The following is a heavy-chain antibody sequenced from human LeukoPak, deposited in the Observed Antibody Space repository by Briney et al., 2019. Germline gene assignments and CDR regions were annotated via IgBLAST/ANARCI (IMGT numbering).Heavy chain of an antibody. CDR1: GYTFTGYY. V-gene: IGHV1-2*02. D-gene: IGHD3-10*01. J-gene: IGHJ4*02. CDR2: INPNSGGT. CDR3: ASSAYYYGSGSQPPSETFDY. Sequence: ASVTVSCQASGYTFTGYYMHWVRQAPGQGLEWMGWINPNSGGTNYAQKFQGRVTMTRDTSISTAYMELSRLRSDDTAVYYCASSAYYYGSGSQPPSETFDYWGQGTLVTVSS.